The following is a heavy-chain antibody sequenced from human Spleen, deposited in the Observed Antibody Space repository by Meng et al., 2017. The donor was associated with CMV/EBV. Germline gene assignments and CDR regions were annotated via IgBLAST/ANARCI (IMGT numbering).Heavy chain of an antibody. V-gene: IGHV3-7*01. CDR3: AKAGDDTLTGHSLPYHYYPMDV. CDR1: GFTFSSYW. J-gene: IGHJ6*02. Sequence: GESLKISCAASGFTFSSYWMSWVRQAPGKGLEWVANINQDGSEKYYVDSVKGRFTISRDNSKNTLYLQMNSLRDEDTAVYYCAKAGDDTLTGHSLPYHYYPMDVWGQGTTVTVSS. D-gene: IGHD3-9*01. CDR2: INQDGSEK.